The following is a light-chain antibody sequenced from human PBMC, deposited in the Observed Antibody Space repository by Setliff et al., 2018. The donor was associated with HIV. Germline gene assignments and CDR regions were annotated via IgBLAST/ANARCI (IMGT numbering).Light chain of an antibody. CDR1: NNDIGDYNY. V-gene: IGLV2-14*03. CDR2: DVT. CDR3: SSWTGSSTLM. J-gene: IGLJ1*01. Sequence: QSVLTQPASVSGSPGQSNTISCTGSNNDIGDYNYVSWYQQHPVNTPKLIIYDVTNRPSGVSDRFSASKSGNTASLTISGLQADDEADYYCSSWTGSSTLMFGTGTKVTVL.